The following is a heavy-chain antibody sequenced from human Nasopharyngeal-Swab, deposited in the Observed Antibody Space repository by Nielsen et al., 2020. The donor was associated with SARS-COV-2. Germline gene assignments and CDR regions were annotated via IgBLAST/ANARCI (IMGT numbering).Heavy chain of an antibody. V-gene: IGHV3-74*01. J-gene: IGHJ5*02. Sequence: GESLKISCAASGFTFSNYWLHWVRQAPGKGLVWVSRISGDGSDISYADSVKGRFTISRDNAKNTVYLQMNSLRAEDTAVYYCIRERQWFGDSSWGKGTLVPVSS. D-gene: IGHD3-10*01. CDR1: GFTFSNYW. CDR2: ISGDGSDI. CDR3: IRERQWFGDSS.